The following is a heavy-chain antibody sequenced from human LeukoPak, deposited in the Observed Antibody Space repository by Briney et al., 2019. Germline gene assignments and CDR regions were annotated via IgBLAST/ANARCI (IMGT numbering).Heavy chain of an antibody. CDR1: GGSFSGYY. CDR3: AGMAWSGYYTHHYFDY. Sequence: NPSETLSLTCAVYGGSFSGYYWSWIRQPPGKGLEWIGEINHSGSTNYNPSLKSRVTISVDTSKNQFSLKLSSVTAADTAVYYCAGMAWSGYYTHHYFDYWGQGTLVTVSS. J-gene: IGHJ4*02. V-gene: IGHV4-34*01. CDR2: INHSGST. D-gene: IGHD3-3*01.